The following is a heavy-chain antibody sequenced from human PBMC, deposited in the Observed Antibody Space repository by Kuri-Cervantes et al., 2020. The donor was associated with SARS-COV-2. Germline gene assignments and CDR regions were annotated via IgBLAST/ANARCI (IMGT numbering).Heavy chain of an antibody. D-gene: IGHD3-3*01. Sequence: GSLRLSCTVSGASISSSTYYWGWIRQSPGKGLEWIGEINHSGSTNYNPSLKSRVTISVDTSKNQFSLKLSSVTAADTAVYYCARHYYDFWSGPFYGMDVWGQGTTVTVSS. CDR1: GASISSSTYY. CDR3: ARHYYDFWSGPFYGMDV. J-gene: IGHJ6*02. V-gene: IGHV4-39*07. CDR2: INHSGST.